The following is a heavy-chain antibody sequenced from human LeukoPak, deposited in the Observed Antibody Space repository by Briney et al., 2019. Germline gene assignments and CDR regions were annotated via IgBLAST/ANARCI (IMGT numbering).Heavy chain of an antibody. CDR3: AKGGPSGLSAAEFDY. CDR1: GFSFSTYW. Sequence: GGSLRLSCAASGFSFSTYWMSWVRQAPGKGLEWVAGISFDGSYKYSADSVKGRFSISRDNSKNTLYLQMNSLRGEDTAIYYCAKGGPSGLSAAEFDYWGQGTLVTVSS. J-gene: IGHJ4*02. D-gene: IGHD6-13*01. V-gene: IGHV3-30*18. CDR2: ISFDGSYK.